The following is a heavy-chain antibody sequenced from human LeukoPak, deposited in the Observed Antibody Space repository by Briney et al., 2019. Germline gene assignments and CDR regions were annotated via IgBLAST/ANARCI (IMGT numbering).Heavy chain of an antibody. V-gene: IGHV3-53*01. CDR1: GFTFSSYS. D-gene: IGHD1-14*01. J-gene: IGHJ4*02. CDR3: AKVSRNYYFDY. Sequence: GGSLRLSCAASGFTFSSYSMNWVRQAPGKGLEWVSVIYSGGSTYYADSVKGRFTISRDNSKNTLYLQMNSLRAEDTAVYYCAKVSRNYYFDYWGQGTLVTVSS. CDR2: IYSGGST.